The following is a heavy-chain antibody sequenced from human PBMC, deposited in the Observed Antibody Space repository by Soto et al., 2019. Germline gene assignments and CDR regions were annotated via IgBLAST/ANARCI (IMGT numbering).Heavy chain of an antibody. V-gene: IGHV3-73*01. CDR1: GFTFSGSA. CDR3: TAWNSGSQTDY. CDR2: IRSKANSYAT. Sequence: DVQLVESGGGLVQPGRSLRLSCAASGFTFSGSAMHWVRQASGKGLEWVGRIRSKANSYATAYAASVKGRFTISRDDSKNTAYLQMNSLKTEDTAVYYCTAWNSGSQTDYWGQGTLVTVSS. J-gene: IGHJ4*02. D-gene: IGHD1-26*01.